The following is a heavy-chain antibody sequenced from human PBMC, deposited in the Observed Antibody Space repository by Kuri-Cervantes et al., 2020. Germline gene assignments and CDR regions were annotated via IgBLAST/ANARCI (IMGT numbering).Heavy chain of an antibody. CDR3: AKGLGSYFSSALQY. Sequence: GESLKISCAASGFTFSSYAMSWVRQAPGKGLEWVSAISGSGGSTHYADSVKGRFTISRDNSKNTLYLQMNSLRAEDTAVYYCAKGLGSYFSSALQYWGQGTLVTVSS. D-gene: IGHD1-26*01. CDR2: ISGSGGST. V-gene: IGHV3-23*01. J-gene: IGHJ4*02. CDR1: GFTFSSYA.